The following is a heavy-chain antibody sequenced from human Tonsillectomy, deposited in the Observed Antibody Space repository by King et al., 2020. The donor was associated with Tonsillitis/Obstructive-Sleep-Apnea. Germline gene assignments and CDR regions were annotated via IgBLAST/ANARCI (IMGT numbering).Heavy chain of an antibody. CDR2: IKSKSDGGTI. Sequence: VQLVESGGGLVQPGGSLRLSCAASGFTFSHAWMSWVRQAPGKGLEWVGRIKSKSDGGTIDYTAPVKDRFTISRDESKNRLYLQMNSLKTEDTAVYYCTARGGRYWGQGTLVTVSS. CDR3: TARGGRY. CDR1: GFTFSHAW. J-gene: IGHJ4*02. D-gene: IGHD3-10*01. V-gene: IGHV3-15*01.